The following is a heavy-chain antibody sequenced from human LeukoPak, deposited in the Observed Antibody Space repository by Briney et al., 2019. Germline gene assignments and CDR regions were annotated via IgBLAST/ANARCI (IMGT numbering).Heavy chain of an antibody. J-gene: IGHJ3*02. Sequence: GESLKISCASSGFTFSYYWMGWVRQAPGKGLEWVANIKQDGSEKYYVDSVRGRFTISRDNDKNSPYLQMNSMRAEDTVVYYCARPYYYDSSGYYFDGFDIWGQGTMVTVPS. CDR2: IKQDGSEK. CDR3: ARPYYYDSSGYYFDGFDI. V-gene: IGHV3-7*02. D-gene: IGHD3-22*01. CDR1: GFTFSYYW.